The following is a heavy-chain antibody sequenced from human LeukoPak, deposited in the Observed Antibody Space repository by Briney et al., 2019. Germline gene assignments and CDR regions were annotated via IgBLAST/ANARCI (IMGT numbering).Heavy chain of an antibody. D-gene: IGHD3-10*01. V-gene: IGHV3-53*01. CDR2: INRDGSI. Sequence: TGGSLRLSCAASGFSVSSNYMNWIRQAPGKGLEWVSVINRDGSIYYADSVKGRFTISRDNSKNTVYLQMNGLRAEDTAVYYCARDRGFGGFFDYWGQGTLVTVSS. CDR1: GFSVSSNY. CDR3: ARDRGFGGFFDY. J-gene: IGHJ4*02.